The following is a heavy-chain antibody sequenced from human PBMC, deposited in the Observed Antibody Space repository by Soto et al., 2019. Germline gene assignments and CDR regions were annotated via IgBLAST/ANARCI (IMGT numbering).Heavy chain of an antibody. J-gene: IGHJ4*02. V-gene: IGHV1-18*01. D-gene: IGHD3-16*01. CDR3: XXXXXXXXXXXXXGIMLDY. CDR1: GYTFTSYG. CDR2: XSAYNGNT. Sequence: QVQLVQSGAEVKKPGASVKVSCKASGYTFTSYGISWVRQAPGQGLEWXXXXSAYNGNTNYAQKLQGRVTMTTDTSTSXXXXXXXXXXXXXXXXXXXXXXXXXXXXXXXXGIMLDYWGQGTLVTVSS.